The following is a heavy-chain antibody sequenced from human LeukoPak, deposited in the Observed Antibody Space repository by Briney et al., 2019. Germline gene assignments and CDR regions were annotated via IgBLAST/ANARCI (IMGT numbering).Heavy chain of an antibody. D-gene: IGHD6-19*01. J-gene: IGHJ3*02. Sequence: GGSLRLSCAASGFTFSDYYMSWIRQAPGKGLEWVSYISSSGSTIYYADSVKGRFTISRDNAKSSLYLQMNSLRAEDTAVYYCAREHAGIAVAGTGAFDIWGQGTMVTVSS. CDR2: ISSSGSTI. V-gene: IGHV3-11*01. CDR1: GFTFSDYY. CDR3: AREHAGIAVAGTGAFDI.